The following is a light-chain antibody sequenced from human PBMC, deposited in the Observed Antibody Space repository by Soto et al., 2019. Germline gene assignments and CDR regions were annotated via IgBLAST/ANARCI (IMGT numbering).Light chain of an antibody. J-gene: IGLJ1*01. CDR3: FSFTTDWTHV. CDR2: EVS. V-gene: IGLV2-14*01. CDR1: SSDIGAYNY. Sequence: QSVLAQPASVSGSPGQSNTISCTGSSSDIGAYNYVSWFQQYPGKAPKLIISEVSNRPSGVSNRFSGSKSGTAASLTISGLQTEDEADYFCFSFTTDWTHVFGTGTKVTVL.